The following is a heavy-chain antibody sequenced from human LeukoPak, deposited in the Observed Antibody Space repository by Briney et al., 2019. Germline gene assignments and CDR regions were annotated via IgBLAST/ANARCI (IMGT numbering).Heavy chain of an antibody. Sequence: SETLSLTCAVYGGSFSGYYWSWIRQPPGKGLEWIGESNHSGSTNYNPSLKSRVTISVDTSKNQFSLKLSSVTAADTAVYYCARGPRGVMALDYWGQGTLVTVSS. D-gene: IGHD3-10*01. CDR3: ARGPRGVMALDY. CDR1: GGSFSGYY. CDR2: SNHSGST. J-gene: IGHJ4*02. V-gene: IGHV4-34*01.